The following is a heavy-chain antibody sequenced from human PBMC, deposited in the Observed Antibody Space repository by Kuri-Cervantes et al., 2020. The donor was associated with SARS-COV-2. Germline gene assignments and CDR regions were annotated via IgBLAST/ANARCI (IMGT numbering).Heavy chain of an antibody. D-gene: IGHD2-21*01. Sequence: GGSLRLSCAASGFTFSSYAIHWVRQAPGKGLEWVAIISYDGSNTYYADSVKGRFTISRDNSKNTPYLQMNSLRTEDTAIYYCARDRVGVHDYWGQGTLVTVSS. J-gene: IGHJ4*02. CDR1: GFTFSSYA. V-gene: IGHV3-30-3*01. CDR2: ISYDGSNT. CDR3: ARDRVGVHDY.